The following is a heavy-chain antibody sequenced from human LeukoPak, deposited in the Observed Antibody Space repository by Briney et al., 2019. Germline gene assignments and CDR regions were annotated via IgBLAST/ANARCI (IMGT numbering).Heavy chain of an antibody. V-gene: IGHV3-30*02. CDR2: IRYDGSNK. CDR3: ARVLHKRNYDSSDYYGY. Sequence: GGSLRLSCAASGFTFSSYGMHWVRQAPGKGLEWVAFIRYDGSNKYYADSVKGRFTISRDNAKNSLYLQMNSLRAEDTAVYYCARVLHKRNYDSSDYYGYWGQGIPVTVSS. D-gene: IGHD3-22*01. J-gene: IGHJ4*02. CDR1: GFTFSSYG.